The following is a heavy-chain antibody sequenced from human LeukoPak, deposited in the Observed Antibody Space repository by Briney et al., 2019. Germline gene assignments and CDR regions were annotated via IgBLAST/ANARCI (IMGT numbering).Heavy chain of an antibody. CDR3: ARAPFDY. V-gene: IGHV4-34*01. CDR2: INHSGST. J-gene: IGHJ4*02. CDR1: GGSFSGYY. Sequence: SETLSLTCAVYGGSFSGYYWSWIRQPPGKGLEWIGEINHSGSTNYNPSLKSRVTISVDTSKNQFSLKLSSVTAADTAVYHCARAPFDYWGQGTLVTVSS.